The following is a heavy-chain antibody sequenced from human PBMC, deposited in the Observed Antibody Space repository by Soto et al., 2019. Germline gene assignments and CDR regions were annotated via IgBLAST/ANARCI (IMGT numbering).Heavy chain of an antibody. CDR2: IGTAGDT. Sequence: EVQLVESGGGLVQPGGSLRLSCAASGFTFSSYDMHWVRQPTGEGLEWVSAIGTAGDTFYPGSVKGRFTISRENARNSLYLQMNSLRAGDTAVYYCARSAPVGVYCSGGSCYSNYYYYYYMDVWGKGTTVTVSS. CDR3: ARSAPVGVYCSGGSCYSNYYYYYYMDV. V-gene: IGHV3-13*01. CDR1: GFTFSSYD. J-gene: IGHJ6*03. D-gene: IGHD2-15*01.